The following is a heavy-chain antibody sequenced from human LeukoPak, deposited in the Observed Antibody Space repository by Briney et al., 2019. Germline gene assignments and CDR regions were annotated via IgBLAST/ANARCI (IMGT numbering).Heavy chain of an antibody. J-gene: IGHJ4*02. CDR2: ISSSGSTI. V-gene: IGHV3-48*03. D-gene: IGHD3-16*02. Sequence: GGSLRLSCAASGFTFSSYEMNWVRQAPGKGLEWVSYISSSGSTIYYADSVKGRFTISRDNAKNSLYLQMNSLRAEDTAVYYCATSTFGGVIAFDYWGQGTLVTVSS. CDR3: ATSTFGGVIAFDY. CDR1: GFTFSSYE.